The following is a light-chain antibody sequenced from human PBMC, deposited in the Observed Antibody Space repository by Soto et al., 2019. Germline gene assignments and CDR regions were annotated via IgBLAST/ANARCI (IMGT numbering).Light chain of an antibody. CDR1: QDIRND. V-gene: IGKV1-6*01. J-gene: IGKJ4*01. Sequence: AIQVTQSPSSLSASVGDRVTITCRASQDIRNDLAWYQQKPGQAPNLLIFAAFNLQSGVPSRFSGGGSGTDFSFTISSLQPEDIATYYCQQYDNYPLTFGGGTKVDIK. CDR2: AAF. CDR3: QQYDNYPLT.